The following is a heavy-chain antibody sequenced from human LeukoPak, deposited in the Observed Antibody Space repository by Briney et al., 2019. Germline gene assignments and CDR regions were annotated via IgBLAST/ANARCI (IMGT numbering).Heavy chain of an antibody. V-gene: IGHV2-70*11. Sequence: SGPTLVNPTQTLTLTCTFSGFSLSTTGMCVSWIRQPPGKALEWLARFDWDDDKHYSTSLKTRLTISKDTSKNQVVLTMTNMDPADTATYYCARTRGQYYYDSSGYPFDYCGQGTLVTVSS. CDR2: FDWDDDK. CDR1: GFSLSTTGMC. J-gene: IGHJ4*02. D-gene: IGHD3-22*01. CDR3: ARTRGQYYYDSSGYPFDY.